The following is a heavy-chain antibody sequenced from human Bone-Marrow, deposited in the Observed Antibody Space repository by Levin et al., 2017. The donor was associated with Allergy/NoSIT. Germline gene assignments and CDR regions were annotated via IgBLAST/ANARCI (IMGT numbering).Heavy chain of an antibody. J-gene: IGHJ4*02. CDR2: IGGGGGAT. Sequence: PGGSLRLSCAVSGFTFSTFYMSWVRQAPGKGLEWVSTIGGGGGATYYADSVKGRFTISRDNSKNTLYLQMNSLRAEDTAIFYCARGRGLSYWGRGTLVTVSS. D-gene: IGHD5-12*01. V-gene: IGHV3-23*01. CDR1: GFTFSTFY. CDR3: ARGRGLSY.